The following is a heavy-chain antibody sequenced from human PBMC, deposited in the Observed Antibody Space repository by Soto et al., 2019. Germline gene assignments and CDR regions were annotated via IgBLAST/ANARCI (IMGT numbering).Heavy chain of an antibody. CDR2: SNWTGGST. V-gene: IGHV3-20*04. Sequence: EMQLVESGGGVVRPGGSLRLSCAASGFTFDDYGMSWGRQAPGKGLEWVSGSNWTGGSTAYADSVKGRFTISRDNAKNALYLQMNSLRAEDTALYYGARPSGLYYYDSSGDGGAFDSWGQGTKVTFSS. CDR3: ARPSGLYYYDSSGDGGAFDS. D-gene: IGHD3-22*01. CDR1: GFTFDDYG. J-gene: IGHJ3*02.